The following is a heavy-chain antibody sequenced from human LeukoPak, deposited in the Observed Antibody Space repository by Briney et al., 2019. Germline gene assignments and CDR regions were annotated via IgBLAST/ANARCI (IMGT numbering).Heavy chain of an antibody. V-gene: IGHV5-51*01. D-gene: IGHD1-26*01. Sequence: GEALETSCKGSGYIFKSYWIGWVRQLPGKGLEWMGIIYPGASDTRYRPSFQGQVTISPDKSISTAYLQWSSLKASDTAMYYCARGEGPTSEFDYWGQGTLVTVSS. J-gene: IGHJ4*02. CDR3: ARGEGPTSEFDY. CDR1: GYIFKSYW. CDR2: IYPGASDT.